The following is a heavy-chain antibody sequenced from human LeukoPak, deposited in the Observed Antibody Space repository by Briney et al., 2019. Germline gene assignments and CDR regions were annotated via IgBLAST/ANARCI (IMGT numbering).Heavy chain of an antibody. CDR3: ARAAPSRGGNSGGDY. CDR1: GYTFTSYG. Sequence: ASVKVSCKASGYTFTSYGISWVRQAPGQGLEWMGWISAYNGNTNYAQKLQGRVTMTTDTSTSTAYMELRSLRSDDTAVYYCARAAPSRGGNSGGDYWGQGTLVTVSS. D-gene: IGHD4-23*01. J-gene: IGHJ4*02. CDR2: ISAYNGNT. V-gene: IGHV1-18*01.